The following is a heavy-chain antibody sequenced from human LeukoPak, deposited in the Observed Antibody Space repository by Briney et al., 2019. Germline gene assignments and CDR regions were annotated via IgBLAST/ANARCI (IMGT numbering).Heavy chain of an antibody. CDR1: GFTFSDYY. D-gene: IGHD6-13*01. Sequence: GGSLRLSCAASGFTFSDYYMSWIRQAPGKGLEWVSYISSSSSTIYYADSVKGRFTISRDNAKNSLYLQMNSLRAEDTAVYYCARVAAAGHFDYWGQGTLVTVSS. CDR2: ISSSSSTI. V-gene: IGHV3-11*04. CDR3: ARVAAAGHFDY. J-gene: IGHJ4*02.